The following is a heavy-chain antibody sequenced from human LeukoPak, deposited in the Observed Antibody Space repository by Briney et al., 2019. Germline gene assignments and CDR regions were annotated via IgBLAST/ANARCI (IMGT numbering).Heavy chain of an antibody. CDR3: ARWAVAGSVYWFDP. J-gene: IGHJ5*02. Sequence: ASVKVSCKAYGYTFTADYLHWVRQAPGQGLEWMGWINPNTGGTNYAQKFQGRVTMTRDTSISTAYMELSSLRSDDTAVYYCARWAVAGSVYWFDPWGQGTLVTVSS. CDR2: INPNTGGT. CDR1: GYTFTADY. V-gene: IGHV1-2*02. D-gene: IGHD6-19*01.